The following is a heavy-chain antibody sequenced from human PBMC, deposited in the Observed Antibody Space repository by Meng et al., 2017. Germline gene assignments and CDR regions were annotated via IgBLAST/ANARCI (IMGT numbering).Heavy chain of an antibody. D-gene: IGHD2-21*02. V-gene: IGHV4-59*01. J-gene: IGHJ4*02. CDR1: GGSISSYY. CDR3: ARVVVCGGDCYSPLFDY. CDR2: IDYSGST. Sequence: SETLSLTCTVSGGSISSYYWSWIRQPPGKGLEWIGYIDYSGSTNYNPSLKSRVTISVDTSKNQFSLKLSSVTAADTAVYYCARVVVCGGDCYSPLFDYWGQGTLVTVSS.